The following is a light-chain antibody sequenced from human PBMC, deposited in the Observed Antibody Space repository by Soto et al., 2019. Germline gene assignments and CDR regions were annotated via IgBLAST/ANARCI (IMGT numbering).Light chain of an antibody. CDR2: GAS. V-gene: IGKV3-15*01. Sequence: EIVMTQSPATLSLSPGERATLSCRASQSVSSDLAWYHQKPGQAPRLLIYGASTRATGIPARFSGSGSGTEFTLTINSLQYEDFAVYYCQQYNNWPRTFGQGTKVDIK. J-gene: IGKJ1*01. CDR3: QQYNNWPRT. CDR1: QSVSSD.